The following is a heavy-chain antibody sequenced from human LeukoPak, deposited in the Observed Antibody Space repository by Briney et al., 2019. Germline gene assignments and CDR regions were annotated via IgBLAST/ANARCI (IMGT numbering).Heavy chain of an antibody. CDR1: GFTSSSYW. J-gene: IGHJ4*02. CDR2: INSDESST. V-gene: IGHV3-74*01. D-gene: IGHD2/OR15-2a*01. Sequence: GGSLRLSCAASGFTSSSYWMHRVRQAPGKGLVWVSRINSDESSTDYADSVKGRFTISRDNAKNTLYLQMNSLRAEDTAVYFCARGGLSIMGYWGQGTLVTVSS. CDR3: ARGGLSIMGY.